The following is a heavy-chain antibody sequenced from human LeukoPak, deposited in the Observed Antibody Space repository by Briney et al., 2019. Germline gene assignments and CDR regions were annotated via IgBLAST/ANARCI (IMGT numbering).Heavy chain of an antibody. V-gene: IGHV4-34*01. Sequence: SETLSLTCAVYGGSFSGYYLSWIRQPPGKGLEWIGEINHSGSTNYNPSLKSRVTISVATSKNKFSLKLSSVTAADTAVYYCARGRSTGTTGNYFDNWGHGTLGTVSS. CDR2: INHSGST. CDR1: GGSFSGYY. D-gene: IGHD1-7*01. J-gene: IGHJ4*01. CDR3: ARGRSTGTTGNYFDN.